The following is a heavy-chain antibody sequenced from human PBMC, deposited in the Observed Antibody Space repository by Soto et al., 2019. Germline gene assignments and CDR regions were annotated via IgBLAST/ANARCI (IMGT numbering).Heavy chain of an antibody. CDR2: ISSSSSYI. J-gene: IGHJ6*02. D-gene: IGHD6-6*01. Sequence: GGSLRLSCAASGFTFSSYSMNWVRQAPGKGLEWVSSISSSSSYIYYADSVKGRFTISRDNAKNSLYLQMNSLRAEDTAVYYCARDLEQLVPPYYYYGMDVWGQGTTVTVYS. V-gene: IGHV3-21*01. CDR3: ARDLEQLVPPYYYYGMDV. CDR1: GFTFSSYS.